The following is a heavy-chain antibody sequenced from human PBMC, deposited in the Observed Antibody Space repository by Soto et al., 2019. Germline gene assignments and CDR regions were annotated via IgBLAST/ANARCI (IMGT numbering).Heavy chain of an antibody. D-gene: IGHD2-15*01. J-gene: IGHJ3*02. V-gene: IGHV3-48*02. CDR2: ISVGGGSI. CDR3: ARDHRWAFDI. CDR1: GFTFRDFA. Sequence: EVQLVESGGGLVQPGGSLRVSCTASGFTFRDFAFNWVRQAPGKGLEWVSYISVGGGSIFYADSVKGRFTISRDDAKNSVYLQMNTLRDEDTAVYYCARDHRWAFDIWGQWTMVTVSS.